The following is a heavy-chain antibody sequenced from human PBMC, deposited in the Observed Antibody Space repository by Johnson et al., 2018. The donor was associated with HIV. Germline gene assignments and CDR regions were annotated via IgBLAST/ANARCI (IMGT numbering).Heavy chain of an antibody. V-gene: IGHV3-30*04. CDR3: AKAELIRFGELNDGFDI. CDR2: ISYDGSNK. CDR1: GFTFSSYA. Sequence: QVQLVESGGGLVQPGRSLRLSCAASGFTFSSYAMHWVRQAPGKGLEWVAVISYDGSNKYYADSVKGRFTISRDNSKNTLYLQMNNLGPEDTAVYYCAKAELIRFGELNDGFDIWGQGTMVTVSS. D-gene: IGHD3-10*01. J-gene: IGHJ3*02.